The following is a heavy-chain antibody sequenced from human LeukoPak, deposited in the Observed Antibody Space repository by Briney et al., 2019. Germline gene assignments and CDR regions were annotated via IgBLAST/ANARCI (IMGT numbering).Heavy chain of an antibody. J-gene: IGHJ3*02. CDR3: ARDLEYCSGGSCYIVGAFDI. D-gene: IGHD2-15*01. V-gene: IGHV3-48*03. CDR2: ISGSGRTT. Sequence: GGSLRLSCAASGFTFSNYEMNWVRQAPGKGLEWVSYISGSGRTTYYADSVKGRFTISRDNAKNTLYLQMNSLRAEDTAVYYCARDLEYCSGGSCYIVGAFDIWGQGTMVTVSS. CDR1: GFTFSNYE.